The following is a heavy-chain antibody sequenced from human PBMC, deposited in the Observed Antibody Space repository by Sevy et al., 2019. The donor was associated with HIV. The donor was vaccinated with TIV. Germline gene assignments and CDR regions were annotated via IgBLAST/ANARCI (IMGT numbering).Heavy chain of an antibody. V-gene: IGHV3-49*03. CDR2: IRSKTYGGTT. D-gene: IGHD3-10*01. CDR3: IRVRGTTSPDYYFGMDV. Sequence: GGSLRLSCTTSGFSFGDNAMSWLRQAPGKGLEWVGFIRSKTYGGTTEYAASVKGRFTISRDDSKRIAYLQMNSLKTEDTAVYYCIRVRGTTSPDYYFGMDVWGQGTTVTVSS. CDR1: GFSFGDNA. J-gene: IGHJ6*02.